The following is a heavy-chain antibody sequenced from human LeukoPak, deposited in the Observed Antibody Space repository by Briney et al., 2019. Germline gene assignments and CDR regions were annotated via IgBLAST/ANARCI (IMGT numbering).Heavy chain of an antibody. CDR3: ARNIVVVVAANPTGWFDP. Sequence: GASVKVSCKTSGYSFTSYNLHWVRQAAGQRLEWMGLIKPSDGNTYYAQQFQGRVTITRNTSISTAYMELSSLRSDDTAVYYCARNIVVVVAANPTGWFDPWGQGTLVTVSS. J-gene: IGHJ5*02. CDR1: GYSFTSYN. V-gene: IGHV1-46*01. CDR2: IKPSDGNT. D-gene: IGHD2-15*01.